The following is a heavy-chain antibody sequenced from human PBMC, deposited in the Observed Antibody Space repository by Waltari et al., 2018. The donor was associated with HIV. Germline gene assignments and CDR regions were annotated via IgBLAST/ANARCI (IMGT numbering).Heavy chain of an antibody. CDR3: ARDMDGSGSCFDY. CDR2: IYYSGST. D-gene: IGHD3-10*01. J-gene: IGHJ4*02. Sequence: QVQLQESGPGLVKPSQTLSLTCTVPGGSISSGGYYWSWIRQHPGKGLEWSGYIYYSGSTYYNPSLKSRVTISVDTSKNQFSLKLSSVTAADTAVYYCARDMDGSGSCFDYWGQGTLVTVSS. V-gene: IGHV4-31*03. CDR1: GGSISSGGYY.